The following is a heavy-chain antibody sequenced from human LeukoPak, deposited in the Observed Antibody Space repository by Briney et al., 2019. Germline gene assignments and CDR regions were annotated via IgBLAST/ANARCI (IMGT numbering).Heavy chain of an antibody. CDR3: ARRRDFDY. CDR2: IYYTGST. CDR1: GGSISRDY. V-gene: IGHV4-59*01. J-gene: IGHJ4*02. Sequence: SETLSLTCTVSGGSISRDYWSWIRQPPGKGLEWIGYIYYTGSTNYNPSLKSRVTISVDTSKNQFSLKLSSVTAADTAVYYCARRRDFDYWGQGTLVTVSS.